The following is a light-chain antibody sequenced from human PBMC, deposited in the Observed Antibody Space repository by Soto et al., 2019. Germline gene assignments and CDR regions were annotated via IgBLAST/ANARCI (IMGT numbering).Light chain of an antibody. CDR3: SSYTSSSTKV. CDR1: SRDVGSYSL. Sequence: QSALTQPASVSGSPGQSITISCSGTSRDVGSYSLVSWYQQRPGKVPQLIIYEVSKRPSGVSNRFSGSKSANTASLTISGLQAEDEADYYCSSYTSSSTKVFGTGTKVTVL. CDR2: EVS. J-gene: IGLJ1*01. V-gene: IGLV2-14*02.